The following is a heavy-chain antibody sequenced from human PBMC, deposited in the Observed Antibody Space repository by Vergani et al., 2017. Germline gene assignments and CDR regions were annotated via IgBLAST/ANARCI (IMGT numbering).Heavy chain of an antibody. CDR1: GFTFSSYA. V-gene: IGHV3-30-3*01. Sequence: QVQLVESGGGVVQPGRSLRLSCAASGFTFSSYAMHRVRQAPGKGLEWVAVISYDGSNKYYADSVKGRFTISRDNSKNTLYLQMNSLRAEDTAVYYCARMYSSSWYGIETGLFLDYFDDWGQGTLVTVSS. CDR2: ISYDGSNK. D-gene: IGHD6-13*01. CDR3: ARMYSSSWYGIETGLFLDYFDD. J-gene: IGHJ4*02.